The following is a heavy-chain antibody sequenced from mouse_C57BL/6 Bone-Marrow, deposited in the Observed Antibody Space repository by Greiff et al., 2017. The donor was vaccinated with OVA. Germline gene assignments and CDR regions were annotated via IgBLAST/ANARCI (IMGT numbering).Heavy chain of an antibody. D-gene: IGHD2-2*01. CDR1: GFTFSNYR. CDR3: SRENGFPFDY. Sequence: VQLVETGGGLVRPGNSLKLSCVTSGFTFSNYRMHWLRQPPGKRLEWIAVITVKSANYGATYAVSVKGRFAISREESKSIVYLEMNRLREEDTATYFCSRENGFPFDYWGQGTTLTVSS. CDR2: ITVKSANYGA. V-gene: IGHV13-2*01. J-gene: IGHJ2*01.